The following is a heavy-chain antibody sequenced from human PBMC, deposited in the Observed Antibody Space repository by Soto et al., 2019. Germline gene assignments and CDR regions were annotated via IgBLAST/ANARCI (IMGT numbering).Heavy chain of an antibody. J-gene: IGHJ4*02. Sequence: EVQLLESGGGWVQPGGSLRLSCAASGFTFNNYAMSWVRQTPGKGLEWVSAISGSGRETYYADSFTGRLTISRDNSKSTLTLQMNGLRVEDAAVDYCAKSEGSTVSIASFQADSWGQGTLVTVSS. D-gene: IGHD2-15*01. CDR2: ISGSGRET. CDR3: AKSEGSTVSIASFQADS. V-gene: IGHV3-23*01. CDR1: GFTFNNYA.